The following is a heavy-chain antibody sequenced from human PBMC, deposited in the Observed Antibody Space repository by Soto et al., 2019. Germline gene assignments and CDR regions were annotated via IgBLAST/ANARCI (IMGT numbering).Heavy chain of an antibody. D-gene: IGHD6-19*01. Sequence: QVQLVESGGGVVQPGRSLRLSCAASGFTFSSYGMHWVRQAPGKGLEWVAVISYDGSNKYYADSVKGRFTISRDNSKNTLYLQMNSLRAEDTAVYYCAKDLGSGPTPYAEWLRFIAVAGVFDYWGQGTLVTVSS. J-gene: IGHJ4*02. V-gene: IGHV3-30*18. CDR3: AKDLGSGPTPYAEWLRFIAVAGVFDY. CDR2: ISYDGSNK. CDR1: GFTFSSYG.